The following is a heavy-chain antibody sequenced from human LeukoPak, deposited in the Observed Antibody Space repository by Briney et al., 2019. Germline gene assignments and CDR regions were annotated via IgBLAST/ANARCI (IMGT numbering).Heavy chain of an antibody. CDR3: ARRPYYYYYYMDV. CDR1: GYSFTSYW. CDR2: IYPRDSDT. Sequence: GESLKISCQGSGYSFTSYWIAWVRQMPGKGLEWMGIIYPRDSDTTYSPSFQGLVTISADKSISTVYLQWSSLKASDTAIYYCARRPYYYYYYMDVWGKGTTVTVSS. V-gene: IGHV5-51*01. J-gene: IGHJ6*03.